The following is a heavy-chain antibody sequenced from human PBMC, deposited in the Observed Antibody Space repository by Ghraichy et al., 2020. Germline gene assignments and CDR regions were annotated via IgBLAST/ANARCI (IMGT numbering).Heavy chain of an antibody. CDR2: INHSGST. Sequence: SETLSLTCAVYGGSFSGYYWSWIRQPPGKGLEWIGEINHSGSTNYNPSLKSRVTISVDTSKNQFSLKLSSVTAADTAVYYCARGNGVRRLRLRYAFDIWGQGTMVTVSS. D-gene: IGHD1-1*01. V-gene: IGHV4-34*01. CDR1: GGSFSGYY. CDR3: ARGNGVRRLRLRYAFDI. J-gene: IGHJ3*02.